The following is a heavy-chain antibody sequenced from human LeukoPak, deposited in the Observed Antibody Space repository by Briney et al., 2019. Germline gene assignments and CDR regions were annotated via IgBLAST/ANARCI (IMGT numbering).Heavy chain of an antibody. D-gene: IGHD3-16*01. CDR1: GGSISNYY. CDR3: ARDRGGVLGA. Sequence: SETLSLTCTVSGGSISNYYWSWIRQPPGEGLEWIGYIYYSGSTNYNPSLKSRVTISIDTSKNQFSLNLTSVTAADTAVYYCARDRGGVLGAWGQGTLVTVSS. V-gene: IGHV4-59*12. J-gene: IGHJ5*02. CDR2: IYYSGST.